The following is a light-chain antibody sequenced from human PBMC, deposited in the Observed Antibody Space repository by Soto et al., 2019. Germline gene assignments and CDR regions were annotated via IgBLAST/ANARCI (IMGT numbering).Light chain of an antibody. CDR2: EVS. Sequence: QSALTQPPSASGSPGQSVTISCTGTSSDVGGYNYVSWYQQHPGKAPKLMISEVSKRPSGVPDRFSGSKSGNTASLTVSGLQAEDEAAYYCSSYAGSNTHVVIGGGTKVTVL. J-gene: IGLJ2*01. CDR1: SSDVGGYNY. V-gene: IGLV2-8*01. CDR3: SSYAGSNTHVV.